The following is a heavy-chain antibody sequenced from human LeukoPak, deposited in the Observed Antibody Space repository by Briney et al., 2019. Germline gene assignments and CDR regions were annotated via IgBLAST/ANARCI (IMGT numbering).Heavy chain of an antibody. V-gene: IGHV1-2*06. CDR3: ARERAVQGYCRGGSCYINDY. CDR2: INPNSGGT. CDR1: GYTFTGYY. J-gene: IGHJ4*02. D-gene: IGHD2-15*01. Sequence: ASVKVSCKASGYTFTGYYMHWVRQAPGQGLEWMGRINPNSGGTNYAQKFQGRVTMTRDTSISTAYMELSRLRSDDTAVYYCARERAVQGYCRGGSCYINDYWGQGTLVTVSS.